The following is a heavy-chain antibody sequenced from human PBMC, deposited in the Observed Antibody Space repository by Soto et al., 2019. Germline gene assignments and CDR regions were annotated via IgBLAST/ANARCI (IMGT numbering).Heavy chain of an antibody. CDR3: ARDFGSAYSKTTTPHYYYYSGLDF. CDR2: MNPNSGSG. CDR1: GYTFTSYY. Sequence: VQLAQSGAEVEKPGASVTISCKTSGYTFTSYYIHWVRQAPGQGLEWLGVMNPNSGSGTSAQKCQDRAGLTTYRSTASMYLEVSGLTTDDTSIYFCARDFGSAYSKTTTPHYYYYSGLDFWRQRTPVTVSS. J-gene: IGHJ6*02. D-gene: IGHD3-10*01. V-gene: IGHV1-46*01.